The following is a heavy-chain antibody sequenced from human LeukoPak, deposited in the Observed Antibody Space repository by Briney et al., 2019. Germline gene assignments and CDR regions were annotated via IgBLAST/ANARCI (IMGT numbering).Heavy chain of an antibody. CDR3: ARHYYDSSGYHSAFDY. CDR2: IIPILGIA. Sequence: ASVKVSCKASGGTFSSYAISWVRQAPGQGLEWMGRIIPILGIANYAQKFQGRVTITADKSTSTVYMELSSLRSEDTAVYYCARHYYDSSGYHSAFDYWGQGTLVTVSS. J-gene: IGHJ4*02. D-gene: IGHD3-22*01. CDR1: GGTFSSYA. V-gene: IGHV1-69*04.